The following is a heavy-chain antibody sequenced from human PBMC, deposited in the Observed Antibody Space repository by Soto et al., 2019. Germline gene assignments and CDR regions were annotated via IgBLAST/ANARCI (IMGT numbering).Heavy chain of an antibody. D-gene: IGHD6-13*01. Sequence: GESLKISCKGSGYSFTSYWIGWVRQMPGKGLEWMGTIYPGDSDTRYSPSFQGQVTISADKSISTAYLQWSSLKASDTAMYYCASGVAAAAYGMDVWGQGTTVTVSS. CDR3: ASGVAAAAYGMDV. CDR1: GYSFTSYW. V-gene: IGHV5-51*01. CDR2: IYPGDSDT. J-gene: IGHJ6*02.